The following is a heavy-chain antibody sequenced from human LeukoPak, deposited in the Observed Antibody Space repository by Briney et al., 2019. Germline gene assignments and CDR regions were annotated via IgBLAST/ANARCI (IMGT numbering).Heavy chain of an antibody. D-gene: IGHD2-15*01. Sequence: PGGSLRLSCAASGFTFSSYSMSWVRHPPGKWLECLSSISGSVGSTYYTDSVKGRFTISRDNSKNTLYLQMNSLRAEDTAVYYCAKALYCSGGSCYIDYWGQGTLVTVSS. CDR1: GFTFSSYS. V-gene: IGHV3-23*01. CDR2: ISGSVGST. J-gene: IGHJ4*02. CDR3: AKALYCSGGSCYIDY.